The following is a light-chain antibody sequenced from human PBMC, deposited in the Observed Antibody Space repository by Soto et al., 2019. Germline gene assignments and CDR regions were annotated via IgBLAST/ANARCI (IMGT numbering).Light chain of an antibody. CDR2: GAS. CDR1: QSLTSY. CDR3: QQYSNWPSWT. V-gene: IGKV3-15*01. J-gene: IGKJ1*01. Sequence: DIVLTQSPATLSVSPGGTATLSCRASQSLTSYLAWYQQKPGQAPRLLIHGASTRATGITARFSGSGSGTEFTLTIRSLQSEDFAVYYCQQYSNWPSWTFGQGTTVDIK.